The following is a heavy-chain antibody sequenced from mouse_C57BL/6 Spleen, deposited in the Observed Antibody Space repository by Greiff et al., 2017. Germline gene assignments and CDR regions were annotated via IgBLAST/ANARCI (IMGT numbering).Heavy chain of an antibody. Sequence: QVHVKQSGPGLVQPSQSLSITCTVSGFSLTSYGVHWVRQSPGKGLEWLGVIWSGGSTDDNAAFISRLSISKDNSKSQVFFKMNSLQADDTAIYYCARKRQRDYYARDYWGQGTSVTVSS. J-gene: IGHJ4*01. CDR3: ARKRQRDYYARDY. CDR2: IWSGGST. V-gene: IGHV2-2*01. D-gene: IGHD3-2*01. CDR1: GFSLTSYG.